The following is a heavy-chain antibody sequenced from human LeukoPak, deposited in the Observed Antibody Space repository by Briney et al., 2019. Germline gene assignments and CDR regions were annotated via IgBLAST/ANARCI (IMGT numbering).Heavy chain of an antibody. CDR3: AKGQYGGHSLIDY. V-gene: IGHV3-23*01. CDR1: GFTFSNFA. Sequence: PGGSLRLSCAASGFTFSNFAMSWVRQAPGKGLEWVSAIGGSSGSTHYADSVKGRFTISRDDSKNTLYLHMNSLRAEDTALYYCAKGQYGGHSLIDYWGQGTLVTVSS. CDR2: IGGSSGST. D-gene: IGHD4-23*01. J-gene: IGHJ4*02.